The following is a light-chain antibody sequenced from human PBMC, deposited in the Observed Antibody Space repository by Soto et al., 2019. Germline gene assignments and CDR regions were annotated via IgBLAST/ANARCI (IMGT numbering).Light chain of an antibody. CDR3: QKYNSAPRT. CDR1: QGISNY. V-gene: IGKV1-27*01. CDR2: AAS. Sequence: DIQMTQSPSSLSASVGDRVTITCRATQGISNYLAWYQQKPGRVPKLLIYAASTLQTGVPSRFSGSGSGTDFTLTISSLQPEDVATYYCQKYNSAPRTFGQGTKVEIK. J-gene: IGKJ1*01.